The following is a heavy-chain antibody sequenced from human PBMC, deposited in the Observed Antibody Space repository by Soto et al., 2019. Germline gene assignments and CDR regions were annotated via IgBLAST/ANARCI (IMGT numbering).Heavy chain of an antibody. CDR1: GGSFSGYY. V-gene: IGHV4-34*01. J-gene: IGHJ4*02. CDR3: ARGYGRNVEY. Sequence: SETLSLTCAVYGGSFSGYYWNWIRQPPGKGLEWIGEINHSGSTNYNPSLKSRVTISVDTSKNQFSLKLSSVTAADTAGYYCARGYGRNVEYSAQGTLVTVSS. CDR2: INHSGST. D-gene: IGHD1-1*01.